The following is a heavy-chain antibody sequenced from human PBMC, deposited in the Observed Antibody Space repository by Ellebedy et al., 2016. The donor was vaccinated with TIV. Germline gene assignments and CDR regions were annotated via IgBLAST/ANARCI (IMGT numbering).Heavy chain of an antibody. J-gene: IGHJ4*02. Sequence: GGSLRLSXAASGLTFSNYVMTWVRQAPGKGLEWVSAISVAVSTYYADSVRGRFTISRDNSKNTVYLQMNSLRADDTGVYYCAANWNCDYWGQGTVVTVSS. CDR2: ISVAVST. V-gene: IGHV3-23*01. CDR1: GLTFSNYV. CDR3: AANWNCDY. D-gene: IGHD1-1*01.